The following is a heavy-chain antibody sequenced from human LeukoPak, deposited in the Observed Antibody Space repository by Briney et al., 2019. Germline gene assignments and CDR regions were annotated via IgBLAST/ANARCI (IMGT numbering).Heavy chain of an antibody. D-gene: IGHD6-13*01. J-gene: IGHJ6*03. V-gene: IGHV3-30*02. CDR3: AKDKSSSWSPHYYMDV. CDR1: GFTFSSYG. Sequence: GGSLRLSCAASGFTFSSYGMHWVRQAPGKGLEWVAFIRYDGSNKYYADSVKGRFTISRDNSKNTLYLQMNSLRAEDTAVYYCAKDKSSSWSPHYYMDVWGKGTTVTVSS. CDR2: IRYDGSNK.